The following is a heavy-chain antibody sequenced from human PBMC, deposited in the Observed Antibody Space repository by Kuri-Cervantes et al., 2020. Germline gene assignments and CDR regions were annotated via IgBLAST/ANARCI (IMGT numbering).Heavy chain of an antibody. D-gene: IGHD1-26*01. CDR1: GFTFDDYA. Sequence: GGSLRLSCAASGFTFDDYAMHWVRQAPGKGLEGVSSISWNSGSIGYADSVKGRFTISRDNAKNSLFLQMNSLRAEDTAVYYCAREASYCDDYWGQGTLVTVSS. J-gene: IGHJ4*02. CDR2: ISWNSGSI. CDR3: AREASYCDDY. V-gene: IGHV3-9*01.